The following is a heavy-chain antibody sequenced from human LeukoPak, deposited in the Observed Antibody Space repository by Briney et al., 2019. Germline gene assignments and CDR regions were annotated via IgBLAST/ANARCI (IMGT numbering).Heavy chain of an antibody. J-gene: IGHJ4*02. CDR2: ISGSGGSA. V-gene: IGHV3-23*01. CDR1: GFTFSSYA. CDR3: AKGREYYDSSGPIDY. D-gene: IGHD3-22*01. Sequence: PGGSLRLSCAASGFTFSSYAMSWVRQAPGKGLEWVSAISGSGGSAYYADSVKGRFTISRDNSKNTLYLQMNSLRAEDTAVYYCAKGREYYDSSGPIDYWGQGTLVTVSS.